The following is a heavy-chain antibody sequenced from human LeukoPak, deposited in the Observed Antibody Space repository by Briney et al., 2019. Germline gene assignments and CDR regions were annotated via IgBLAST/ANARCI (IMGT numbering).Heavy chain of an antibody. V-gene: IGHV3-23*01. J-gene: IGHJ6*03. D-gene: IGHD3-22*01. CDR3: ATSRITMIGDYMDF. CDR2: ISGSGGST. Sequence: PGGSLRLSCAASGFTFSSYGMSWVRQAPGKGLEWVSAISGSGGSTYYADSVKGRFTISRDNSKNTVYLQVDGLRSEDTAVYFCATSRITMIGDYMDFWGRGTAVTVSS. CDR1: GFTFSSYG.